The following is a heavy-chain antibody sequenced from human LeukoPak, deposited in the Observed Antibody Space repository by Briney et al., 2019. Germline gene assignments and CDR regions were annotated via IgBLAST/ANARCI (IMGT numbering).Heavy chain of an antibody. CDR1: GFTFSSYA. CDR2: ISGSGGST. V-gene: IGHV3-23*01. Sequence: GGSLRLSCAASGFTFSSYAMSWVRQAPGKGLEWVSVISGSGGSTSYADSVKGRFTISRDNSMNTLYLQMNSLRAEDTAVYYCAKLIASGDMDVWGKGTTVTISS. CDR3: AKLIASGDMDV. J-gene: IGHJ6*03. D-gene: IGHD3-16*01.